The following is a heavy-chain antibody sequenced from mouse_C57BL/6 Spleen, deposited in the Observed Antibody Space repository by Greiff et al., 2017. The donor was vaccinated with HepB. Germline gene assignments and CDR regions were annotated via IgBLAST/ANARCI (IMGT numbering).Heavy chain of an antibody. D-gene: IGHD1-1*01. CDR3: TRDKPPFTTGLGFDV. CDR1: GFTFSSYA. J-gene: IGHJ1*03. V-gene: IGHV5-9-1*02. CDR2: ISSGGDYI. Sequence: EVKVEESGEGLVKPGGSLKLSCAASGFTFSSYAMSWVRQTPEKRLEWVAYISSGGDYIYYADTVKGRFTISRDNARNTLYLQMSSLKSEDPAMYYCTRDKPPFTTGLGFDVWGTGTTVTVSS.